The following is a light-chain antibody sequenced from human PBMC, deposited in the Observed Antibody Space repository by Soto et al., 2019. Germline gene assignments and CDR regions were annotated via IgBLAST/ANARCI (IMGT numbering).Light chain of an antibody. CDR2: KAS. V-gene: IGKV1-5*03. CDR3: QQYINRWT. Sequence: DIQMTQSPSTLSASVGDRVTITCRASQSISIWLAWYQQKQGKAPKLLIYKASSLESGVPSRFSGSGSGTEFTLTISSLQTEDFATYYCQQYINRWTFGPGTKVEIK. CDR1: QSISIW. J-gene: IGKJ1*01.